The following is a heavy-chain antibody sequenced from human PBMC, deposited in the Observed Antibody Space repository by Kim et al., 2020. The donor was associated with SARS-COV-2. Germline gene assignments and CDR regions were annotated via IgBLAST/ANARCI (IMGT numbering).Heavy chain of an antibody. Sequence: GGSLRLSCAASGFTFSSYGMHWVRQAPGKGLEWVAVISYDGSNKYYADSVKGRFTISRDNSKNTLYLQMNSLRAEDTAVYYCAKQFGYYGSGSYYEYYFDYWGQGTLVTVSS. V-gene: IGHV3-30*18. CDR2: ISYDGSNK. J-gene: IGHJ4*02. CDR3: AKQFGYYGSGSYYEYYFDY. CDR1: GFTFSSYG. D-gene: IGHD3-10*01.